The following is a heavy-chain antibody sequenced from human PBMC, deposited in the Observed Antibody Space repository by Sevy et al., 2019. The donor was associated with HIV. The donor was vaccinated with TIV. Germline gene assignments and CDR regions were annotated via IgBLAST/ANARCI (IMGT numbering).Heavy chain of an antibody. V-gene: IGHV3-7*01. D-gene: IGHD3-22*01. CDR2: IKQDGNEN. J-gene: IGHJ4*02. CDR3: ASNTYHYDSNTYYPVY. CDR1: GFNLSPYW. Sequence: GGSLRLSCVASGFNLSPYWMTWVRQAPGKGLEWVANIKQDGNENSYVDSVKGRFTVSRDNAKNALYLQMYSLRVEDTAVYFCASNTYHYDSNTYYPVYWGQGTRVTVSS.